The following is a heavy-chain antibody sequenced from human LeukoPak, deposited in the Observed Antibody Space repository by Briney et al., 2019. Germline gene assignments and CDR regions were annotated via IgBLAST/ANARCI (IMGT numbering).Heavy chain of an antibody. Sequence: SETLSLTCSVSGGSVTSYYWNWIRQTAGKGLEWIGRMNSSGRTNYNSSLRSRVTMSVDTSNNQFSLKLRSVTAADTAIYYCARSAGVGLYCFDYWGQGTLVTVSS. CDR3: ARSAGVGLYCFDY. CDR2: MNSSGRT. J-gene: IGHJ4*02. CDR1: GGSVTSYY. V-gene: IGHV4-4*07. D-gene: IGHD1-14*01.